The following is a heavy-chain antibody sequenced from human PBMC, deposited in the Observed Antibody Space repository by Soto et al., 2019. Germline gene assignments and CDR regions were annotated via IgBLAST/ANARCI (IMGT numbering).Heavy chain of an antibody. V-gene: IGHV3-33*01. J-gene: IGHJ6*02. CDR1: GFTFSTHA. Sequence: GGSLRLSCAASGFTFSTHALHCLRQAPGKGLEWMAGIRSDGSNKYYADSVKCLATISRDNSKNTVYLQMNSLRAEDTAVYYCARDPGGPFSPYPRNYYYSGMDVWGQGTTVTVSS. CDR3: ARDPGGPFSPYPRNYYYSGMDV. CDR2: IRSDGSNK. D-gene: IGHD3-16*01.